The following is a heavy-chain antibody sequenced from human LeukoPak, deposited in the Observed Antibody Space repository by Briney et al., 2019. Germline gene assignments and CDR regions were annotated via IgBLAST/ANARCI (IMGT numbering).Heavy chain of an antibody. CDR2: IKEDGSRN. Sequence: GGSLRLSWAASGFTFSSYWMSWVRQAPGKGLEWVANIKEDGSRNHYVDSVKGRFTISRDNAKSSLYLQMNSLRAEDTAVYYCARQLSGWYDADPYWGQGTLVTVSS. J-gene: IGHJ4*02. CDR1: GFTFSSYW. D-gene: IGHD6-19*01. CDR3: ARQLSGWYDADPY. V-gene: IGHV3-7*05.